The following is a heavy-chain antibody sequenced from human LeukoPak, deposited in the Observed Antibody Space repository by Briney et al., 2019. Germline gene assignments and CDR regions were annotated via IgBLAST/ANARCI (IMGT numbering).Heavy chain of an antibody. V-gene: IGHV3-21*01. CDR1: GFTFSSYW. D-gene: IGHD1-14*01. CDR2: ISSSSSYI. J-gene: IGHJ3*02. Sequence: PGGSLRLSCAASGFTFSSYWMTWVRQAPGKGLEWVSSISSSSSYIYYADSVKGRFTISRDNAKNSLYLQMNSLRAEDTAVYYCAREVDNHAFDIWGQGTMVTVSS. CDR3: AREVDNHAFDI.